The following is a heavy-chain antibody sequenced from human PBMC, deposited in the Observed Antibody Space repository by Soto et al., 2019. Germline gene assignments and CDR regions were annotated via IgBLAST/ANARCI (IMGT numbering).Heavy chain of an antibody. CDR1: GGTFRSYS. D-gene: IGHD3-22*01. CDR3: ARPDEGGYSSKHHYYYALDV. V-gene: IGHV1-69*01. J-gene: IGHJ6*02. Sequence: QVQLVQSGAEVKKPGSSVKVSCKASGGTFRSYSISWVRQAPGQGLEWMGGIIPIFDITNYAQKFQGRVTITADESTSTAYMELSSLGSDDTAVYYWARPDEGGYSSKHHYYYALDVWGQGTPVTV. CDR2: IIPIFDIT.